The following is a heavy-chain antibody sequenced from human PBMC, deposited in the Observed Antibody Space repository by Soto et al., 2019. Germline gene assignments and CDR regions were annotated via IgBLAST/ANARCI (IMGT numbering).Heavy chain of an antibody. Sequence: PSETLSLTCTVSGGSISSYYWSWIRQPPGKGLEWIGYIYYSGSTNYNPSLKSRVTISVDTSKNQFSLKLSSVTAADTAVYYCARRSYYYDSSGYGTPYFDYWGQGTLVTVSS. CDR3: ARRSYYYDSSGYGTPYFDY. D-gene: IGHD3-22*01. V-gene: IGHV4-59*08. CDR2: IYYSGST. J-gene: IGHJ4*02. CDR1: GGSISSYY.